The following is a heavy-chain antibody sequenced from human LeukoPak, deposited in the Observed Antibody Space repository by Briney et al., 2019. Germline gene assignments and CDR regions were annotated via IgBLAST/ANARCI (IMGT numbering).Heavy chain of an antibody. D-gene: IGHD3-10*01. CDR3: ARGPGYYGSGSYPSVY. CDR1: GGSISRYY. V-gene: IGHV4-4*07. CDR2: IYTSGST. Sequence: SETLSLTCTVSGGSISRYYWTWIRQPAGKGLEWIGRIYTSGSTNYNPSLKSRVTISLDTSKNQFSLRLSSVTAADTAVYYCARGPGYYGSGSYPSVYWGQGTLVTVSS. J-gene: IGHJ4*02.